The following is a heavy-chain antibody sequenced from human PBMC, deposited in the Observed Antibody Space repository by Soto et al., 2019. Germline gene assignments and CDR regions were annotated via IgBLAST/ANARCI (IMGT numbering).Heavy chain of an antibody. D-gene: IGHD6-13*01. J-gene: IGHJ4*02. CDR1: GFTFNNFA. Sequence: GGSLRLSCAASGFTFNNFAMHWVRLAPGKGLEWVAVISYDGGDKYYADSVKGRFTISRDNSKNTLYLQMNGLRAEDTAVYYCARDLSTGAADNYFDYWCQGALLTVST. V-gene: IGHV3-30*03. CDR2: ISYDGGDK. CDR3: ARDLSTGAADNYFDY.